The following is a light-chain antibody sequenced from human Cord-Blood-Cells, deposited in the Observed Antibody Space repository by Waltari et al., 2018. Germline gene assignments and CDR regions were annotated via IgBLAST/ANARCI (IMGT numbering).Light chain of an antibody. V-gene: IGLV2-23*01. CDR2: EGS. CDR3: CSYAGSSTWV. Sequence: QSALTQPASVSGSPGQSITISCTGTRSDVGSYHLVSWYQQHPGKAPKLMIYEGSKRPSGVSNRFSGSKSGNTASRTISGLQAEDEADYYCCSYAGSSTWVFGGGTKLTGL. J-gene: IGLJ3*02. CDR1: RSDVGSYHL.